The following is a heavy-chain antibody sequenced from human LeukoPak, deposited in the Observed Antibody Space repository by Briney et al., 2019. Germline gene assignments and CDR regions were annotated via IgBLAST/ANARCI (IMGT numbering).Heavy chain of an antibody. J-gene: IGHJ3*02. V-gene: IGHV3-48*01. CDR3: ARVTGDAFDI. Sequence: GGSLRLSCAASGFTFSTYSMNWVRQAPGKGLEWISYISSSSTTIYYADSVKGRFTISRDNAKNSLYLQMNSLRAEDTAVHYCARVTGDAFDIWGQGTMVTVSS. CDR2: ISSSSTTI. CDR1: GFTFSTYS.